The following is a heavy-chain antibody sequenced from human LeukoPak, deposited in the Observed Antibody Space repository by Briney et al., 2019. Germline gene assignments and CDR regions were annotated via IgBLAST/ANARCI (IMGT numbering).Heavy chain of an antibody. V-gene: IGHV1-8*01. CDR2: MNPNSGNT. J-gene: IGHJ4*02. CDR1: GYTFTSYD. CDR3: ARVRGWLHYPLDY. Sequence: ASVKVSCKASGYTFTSYDINWVRQATGQGLEWMEWMNPNSGNTGYAQKFQGRVTMTRNTSISTAYMELSSLRSEDTAVYYCARVRGWLHYPLDYWGQGTLVTVSS. D-gene: IGHD5-24*01.